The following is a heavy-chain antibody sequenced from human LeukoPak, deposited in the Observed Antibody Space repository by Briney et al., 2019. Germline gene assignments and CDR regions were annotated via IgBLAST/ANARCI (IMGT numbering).Heavy chain of an antibody. J-gene: IGHJ6*02. CDR2: INPSGGST. Sequence: VASVNVSCKASGYTFTSYYMHWVRQAPGQGLEWMGIINPSGGSTSYAQKFQGRVTMTRDTSTSTVYMELSSLRSEDTAVYYCVLFAVAGTEYYGMDVWGQGTTVTVSS. D-gene: IGHD6-19*01. CDR3: VLFAVAGTEYYGMDV. V-gene: IGHV1-46*01. CDR1: GYTFTSYY.